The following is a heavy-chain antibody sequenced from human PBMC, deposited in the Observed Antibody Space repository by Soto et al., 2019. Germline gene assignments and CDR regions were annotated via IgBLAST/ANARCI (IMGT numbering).Heavy chain of an antibody. V-gene: IGHV1-69*02. Sequence: QVQLVQSGAEVKKPGSSVKVSCKGSGGTFSSYTISWVRHAPGQGLEWLGRIIPILGITNYAQKFQGRVTITADKSTSTAYMELSSLRSEDTAVYYCASKPSDSAMAPRFDYWGQGTLVTVAS. J-gene: IGHJ4*02. CDR3: ASKPSDSAMAPRFDY. D-gene: IGHD5-18*01. CDR2: IIPILGIT. CDR1: GGTFSSYT.